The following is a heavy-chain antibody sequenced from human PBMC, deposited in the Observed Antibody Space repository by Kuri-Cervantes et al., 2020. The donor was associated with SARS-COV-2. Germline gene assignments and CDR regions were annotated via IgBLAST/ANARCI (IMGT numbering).Heavy chain of an antibody. J-gene: IGHJ4*02. CDR1: GFTFSSYA. CDR3: AKDLAVAGSGDDS. CDR2: LSVSGGDT. Sequence: GESLKISCAASGFTFSSYAMTWVRQAPGKGLEWVSSLSVSGGDTYYADSVKGRFTISRDNSRNTLYLQMNSLSAEDTAVYYCAKDLAVAGSGDDSWGQGNLVTGSS. V-gene: IGHV3-23*01. D-gene: IGHD6-19*01.